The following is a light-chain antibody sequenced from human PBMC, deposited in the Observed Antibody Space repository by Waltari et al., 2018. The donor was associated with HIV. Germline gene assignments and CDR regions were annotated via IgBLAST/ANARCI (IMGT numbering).Light chain of an antibody. CDR2: EVS. CDR1: SSDVGSYNL. Sequence: QSALTQPASVSGPPGQSITISCTGTSSDVGSYNLVSWYQQHPGKAPKLMIYEVSKRPSGVSNRFSGSKSGNTASLTISGLQAEDEADHYCCSYVGWSTILYVFGTGTKVTVL. CDR3: CSYVGWSTILYV. V-gene: IGLV2-23*02. J-gene: IGLJ1*01.